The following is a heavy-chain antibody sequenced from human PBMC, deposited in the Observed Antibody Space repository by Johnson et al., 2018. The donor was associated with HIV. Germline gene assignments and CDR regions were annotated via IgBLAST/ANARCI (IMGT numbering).Heavy chain of an antibody. CDR1: GFTVSSSY. J-gene: IGHJ3*02. CDR3: AREDCSSTRCSDWDSAFDI. V-gene: IGHV3-66*01. D-gene: IGHD2-2*01. Sequence: VQLVESGGGLVQPGGSLRLSCVVSGFTVSSSYLTWVRQAPGKGLEWVSLIYSSGTTDYADSVQGRFTISRDNSKNTLYLQMNSLRAGDTAVYYCAREDCSSTRCSDWDSAFDIWGQGTMVTVSS. CDR2: IYSSGTT.